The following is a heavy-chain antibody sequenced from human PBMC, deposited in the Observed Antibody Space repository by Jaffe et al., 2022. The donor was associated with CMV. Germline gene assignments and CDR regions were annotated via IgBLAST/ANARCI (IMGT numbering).Heavy chain of an antibody. J-gene: IGHJ4*02. CDR2: IKSKTDGGTT. V-gene: IGHV3-15*01. D-gene: IGHD4-17*01. CDR3: TTDFVGDYVTAPGFDY. CDR1: GFTFSNAW. Sequence: EVQLVESGGGLVKPGGSLRLSCAASGFTFSNAWMSWVRQAPGKGLEWVGRIKSKTDGGTTDYAAPVKGRFTISRDDSKNTLYLQMNSLKTEDTAVYYCTTDFVGDYVTAPGFDYWGQGTLVTVSS.